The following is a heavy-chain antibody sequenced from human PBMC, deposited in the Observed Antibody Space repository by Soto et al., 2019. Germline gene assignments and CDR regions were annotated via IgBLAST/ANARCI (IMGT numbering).Heavy chain of an antibody. J-gene: IGHJ4*02. D-gene: IGHD3-10*01. CDR3: AKQPYGSGSSYVGN. V-gene: IGHV3-23*01. CDR2: ISGSGGST. Sequence: AISGSGGSTYYADSVKGRFTISRDNSKNTLYLQMNSLRAEDTAVYYCAKQPYGSGSSYVGNWGQGTLVTVSS.